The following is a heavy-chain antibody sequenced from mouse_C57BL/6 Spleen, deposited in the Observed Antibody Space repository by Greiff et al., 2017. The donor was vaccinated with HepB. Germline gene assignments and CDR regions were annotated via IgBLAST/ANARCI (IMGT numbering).Heavy chain of an antibody. CDR1: GYTFTSYW. V-gene: IGHV1-74*01. CDR3: VSAVVASFYAMDY. D-gene: IGHD1-1*01. Sequence: QVQLQQPGAELVKPGASVKVSCKASGYTFTSYWMHWVKQRPGQGLEWIGRIHPSDSDTNYNQKFKGKATLTVDKSSSTAYMQLSSLTSEDSAVYYCVSAVVASFYAMDYWGQGTSVTVSS. CDR2: IHPSDSDT. J-gene: IGHJ4*01.